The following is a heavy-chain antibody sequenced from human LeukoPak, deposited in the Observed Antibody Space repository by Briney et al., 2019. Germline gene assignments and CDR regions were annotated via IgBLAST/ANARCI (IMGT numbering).Heavy chain of an antibody. CDR3: AKDTDYGGNSGNFQH. J-gene: IGHJ1*01. Sequence: GGSLRLSCAASGFTFDDYAMHWVRQAPGKGLEWVSGISWNSGSIGYADSVKGRFTISRDNAKNSLYLQMNSLRAEDTALYYCAKDTDYGGNSGNFQHWGQGTLVTVSS. D-gene: IGHD4-23*01. V-gene: IGHV3-9*01. CDR1: GFTFDDYA. CDR2: ISWNSGSI.